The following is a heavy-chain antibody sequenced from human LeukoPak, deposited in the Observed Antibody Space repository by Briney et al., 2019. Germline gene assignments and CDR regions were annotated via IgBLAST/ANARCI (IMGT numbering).Heavy chain of an antibody. Sequence: GASVKVSCKASGYTFTSYGISWVRQAPGQGLEWMGWISAYNGNTNYAQKLQGRVTMTTDTSTSTAYMELRGLRSDDTAADYCARDFSIAVAGSVFDYWGQGTLVTVSS. CDR1: GYTFTSYG. V-gene: IGHV1-18*01. CDR2: ISAYNGNT. D-gene: IGHD6-19*01. J-gene: IGHJ4*02. CDR3: ARDFSIAVAGSVFDY.